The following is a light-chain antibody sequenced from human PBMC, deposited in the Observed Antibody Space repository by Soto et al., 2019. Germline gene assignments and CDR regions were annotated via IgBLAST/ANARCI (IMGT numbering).Light chain of an antibody. V-gene: IGKV3-11*01. CDR3: QQRSNWT. CDR1: QSVSSY. Sequence: EIVLTQSPGTLSLSPGERATLFCRASQSVSSYLAWYQQKPGQAPRLLIYDASNRATGIPARFSGSGSGTDFTLTISSLEPEDFAVYYCQQRSNWTFGQGTKVDIK. CDR2: DAS. J-gene: IGKJ1*01.